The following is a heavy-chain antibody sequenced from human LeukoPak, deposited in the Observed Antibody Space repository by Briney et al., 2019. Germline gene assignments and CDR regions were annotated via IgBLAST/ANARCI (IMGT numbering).Heavy chain of an antibody. J-gene: IGHJ3*02. CDR3: ARGPYSYDSSGAFDI. V-gene: IGHV4-4*07. CDR1: GGSISNYY. D-gene: IGHD3-22*01. Sequence: SETLSLTCTVSGGSISNYYWSWIRQPAGKGLEWIGRISSSGSTNYNPSLKSRVTISVDTSKNQFSLKLSSVTAADTAAYFCARGPYSYDSSGAFDIWGQGTMVTVSS. CDR2: ISSSGST.